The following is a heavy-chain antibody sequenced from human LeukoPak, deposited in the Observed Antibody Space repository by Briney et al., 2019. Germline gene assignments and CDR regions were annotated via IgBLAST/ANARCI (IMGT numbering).Heavy chain of an antibody. D-gene: IGHD1-14*01. CDR3: ARGDWEPSDY. CDR2: ISSSATYI. Sequence: PGGSLRLSCAASGFTFSSYTMNWVRQAPGKGLEWVSSISSSATYIYYAHSLKGRFTISRDNAKNSLYLQMNTLRVEDTAVYYCARGDWEPSDYWGQGTLVTVSS. J-gene: IGHJ4*02. CDR1: GFTFSSYT. V-gene: IGHV3-21*01.